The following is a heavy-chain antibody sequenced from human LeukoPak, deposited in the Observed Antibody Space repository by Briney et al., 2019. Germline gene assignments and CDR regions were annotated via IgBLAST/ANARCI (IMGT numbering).Heavy chain of an antibody. Sequence: GGSLRLSCAASEFIFSSYSMNWVRQAPGKGLEWVSYISSSSSTIYYADSVKGRFTISRDNAKNSLYLQMNSLRDEDTAVYYCARDQDDYVWGSYRRRGHHPDSFDYWGQGTLVTVSS. CDR1: EFIFSSYS. J-gene: IGHJ4*02. CDR3: ARDQDDYVWGSYRRRGHHPDSFDY. D-gene: IGHD3-16*02. V-gene: IGHV3-48*02. CDR2: ISSSSSTI.